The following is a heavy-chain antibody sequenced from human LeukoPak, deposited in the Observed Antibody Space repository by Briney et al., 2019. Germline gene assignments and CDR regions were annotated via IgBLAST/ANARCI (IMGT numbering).Heavy chain of an antibody. CDR1: GFTFSSYA. CDR3: AKGEYSSSSGYYYYMDV. J-gene: IGHJ6*03. V-gene: IGHV3-23*01. Sequence: GGSLRLSCAASGFTFSSYAMSWVRQAPGKGLEWVSASSGSGGSTYYADSVKGRFTISRDNSKNTLYLQMNSLRAEDTAVYYCAKGEYSSSSGYYYYMDVWGKGPTVTVSS. D-gene: IGHD6-6*01. CDR2: SSGSGGST.